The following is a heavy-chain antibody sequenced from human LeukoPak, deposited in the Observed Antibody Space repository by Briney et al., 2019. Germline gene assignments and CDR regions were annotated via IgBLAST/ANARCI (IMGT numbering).Heavy chain of an antibody. J-gene: IGHJ4*02. Sequence: GGSLRLSCAASGFTFSSYEMNWVRQAPGKGLEWVSYISSSGSTIYYADSVKGRFTISRDNAKNSLYLQMNSLRAEDTAVYYCARQIVRGVHLEYWGQGTLVTVSS. CDR2: ISSSGSTI. CDR1: GFTFSSYE. D-gene: IGHD3-10*02. CDR3: ARQIVRGVHLEY. V-gene: IGHV3-48*03.